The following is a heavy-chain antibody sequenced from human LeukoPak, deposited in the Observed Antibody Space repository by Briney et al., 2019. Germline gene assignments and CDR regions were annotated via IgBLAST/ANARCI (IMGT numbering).Heavy chain of an antibody. Sequence: GGSLRLSCAAPGFTFNDIAMTWVRQAPGKGLEWVSTLSRSGSNTYYADPVKGRFSISRDKSKNTLYLQMNSLRAEDTAVYYCARGSGRITMVRGVQYYFDYWGQGTLVTVSS. CDR3: ARGSGRITMVRGVQYYFDY. D-gene: IGHD3-10*01. J-gene: IGHJ4*02. V-gene: IGHV3-23*01. CDR1: GFTFNDIA. CDR2: LSRSGSNT.